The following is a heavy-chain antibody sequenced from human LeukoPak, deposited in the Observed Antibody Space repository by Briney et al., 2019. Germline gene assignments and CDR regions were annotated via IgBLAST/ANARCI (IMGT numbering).Heavy chain of an antibody. Sequence: GESLRLSCAASGFIFFSYSMNWVRQTPGKGLEWVSSISGSGDSTFYADSVKGRFSISRDNSKDTLYLQVNGLRTEDTAVYYCAKDRLLNCRGDCYIFDYWGQGTVVTVSS. J-gene: IGHJ4*02. D-gene: IGHD2-21*02. V-gene: IGHV3-23*01. CDR3: AKDRLLNCRGDCYIFDY. CDR1: GFIFFSYS. CDR2: ISGSGDST.